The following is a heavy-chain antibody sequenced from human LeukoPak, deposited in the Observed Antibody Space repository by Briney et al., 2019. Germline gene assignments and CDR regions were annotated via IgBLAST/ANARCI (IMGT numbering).Heavy chain of an antibody. CDR1: GGSISSSSYY. J-gene: IGHJ4*02. CDR3: AKDLDRTWQALFDY. CDR2: ISGSGGST. V-gene: IGHV3-23*01. Sequence: ETLSLTCTVSGGSISSSSYYWGWIRQPPGKGLEWVSAISGSGGSTYYADSVKGRFTISRDNSKNTLYLQMNSLRAEDTAVYYCAKDLDRTWQALFDYWGQGTLVTVSS.